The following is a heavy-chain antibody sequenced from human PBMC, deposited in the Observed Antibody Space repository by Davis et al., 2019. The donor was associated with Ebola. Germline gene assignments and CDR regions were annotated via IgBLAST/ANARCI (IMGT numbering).Heavy chain of an antibody. J-gene: IGHJ3*02. Sequence: ASVKVSCKASGYTFTSYYMHWVRQAPGQGLEWMGIINPSGGSTSYAQKFQGRVTMTRDTSTSTVYMELSSLRSEDTAVYYCARDQERVGANDAFDIWGQGTMVTVSS. D-gene: IGHD1-26*01. V-gene: IGHV1-46*01. CDR3: ARDQERVGANDAFDI. CDR2: INPSGGST. CDR1: GYTFTSYY.